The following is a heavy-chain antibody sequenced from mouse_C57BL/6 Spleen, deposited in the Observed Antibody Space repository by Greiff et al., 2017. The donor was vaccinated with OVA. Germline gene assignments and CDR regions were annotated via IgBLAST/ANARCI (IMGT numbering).Heavy chain of an antibody. V-gene: IGHV1-69*01. D-gene: IGHD1-2*01. Sequence: VQLQQPGAELVMPGASVKLSCKASGYTFTSYWMHWVKPRPGQGLEWIGEIDPSDSYTNYNQKFKGKSTLTVDKSSSTAYMQLSSLTSEDSAVYYCARGTTAHFDYWGQGTTLTVSS. J-gene: IGHJ2*01. CDR2: IDPSDSYT. CDR3: ARGTTAHFDY. CDR1: GYTFTSYW.